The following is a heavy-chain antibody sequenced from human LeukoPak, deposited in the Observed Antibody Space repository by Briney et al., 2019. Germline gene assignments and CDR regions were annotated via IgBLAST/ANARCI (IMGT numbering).Heavy chain of an antibody. D-gene: IGHD6-19*01. CDR2: IYYSGST. J-gene: IGHJ4*02. Sequence: PSETLSLTCTVSGGSISSSSDYWGWIRQPPGKGLEWIGSIYYSGSTYYNPSLKSRVTISVDTSKNQFSLKLSSVTAADTAVYYCARDEAVAGTGVDYWGQGTLVTVSS. CDR1: GGSISSSSDY. CDR3: ARDEAVAGTGVDY. V-gene: IGHV4-39*07.